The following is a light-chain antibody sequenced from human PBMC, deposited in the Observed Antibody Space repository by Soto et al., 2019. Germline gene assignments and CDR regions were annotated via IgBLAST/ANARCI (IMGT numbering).Light chain of an antibody. CDR2: AAS. J-gene: IGKJ4*01. V-gene: IGKV1-9*01. CDR3: QQLNGYPS. Sequence: IHLTQSPCSLSASVADRVTITCRASQGISSYLAWYQQKPGKAPKLLIYAASTLQSGVPSRFSGSRSGTDFTLTISSLQPEDFATYYCQQLNGYPSFGGGTKVDNK. CDR1: QGISSY.